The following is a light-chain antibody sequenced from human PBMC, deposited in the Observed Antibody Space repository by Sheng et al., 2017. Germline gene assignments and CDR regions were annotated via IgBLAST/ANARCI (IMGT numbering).Light chain of an antibody. J-gene: IGKJ2*03. Sequence: DIVMTQSPDSLAVSLGERATINCKSSQTLLDSSTNKNYLAWYQQRPGQPPKLLIFWAAARDSGVPDRFSGSGSGTDFTLTISRLQAEDVAVYYCQHYYTPPYSFGQGTKVEIK. CDR2: WAA. CDR3: QHYYTPPYS. CDR1: QTLLDSSTNKNY. V-gene: IGKV4-1*01.